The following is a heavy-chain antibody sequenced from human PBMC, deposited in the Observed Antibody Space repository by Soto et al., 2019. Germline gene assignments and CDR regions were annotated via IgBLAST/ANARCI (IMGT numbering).Heavy chain of an antibody. Sequence: ASVKVSCNASGYTFTSYGISWVRQAPGQGLEWMGWISAYNGNTNYAQKLQGRVTMTTDTSTSTAYVELRSLRSDDTAVYYCARDGKYCSSTSCYSDYYYYGMDVWGQGTTVTVSS. J-gene: IGHJ6*02. CDR1: GYTFTSYG. CDR2: ISAYNGNT. CDR3: ARDGKYCSSTSCYSDYYYYGMDV. V-gene: IGHV1-18*01. D-gene: IGHD2-2*02.